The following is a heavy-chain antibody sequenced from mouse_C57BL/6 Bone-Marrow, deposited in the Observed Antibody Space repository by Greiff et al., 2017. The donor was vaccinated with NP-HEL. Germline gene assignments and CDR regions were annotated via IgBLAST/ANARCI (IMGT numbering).Heavy chain of an antibody. CDR1: GFTFSSYG. CDR3: ARLTTVVARDY. Sequence: EVKVVESGGDLVKPGGSLKLSCAASGFTFSSYGMSWVRQTPDKRLEWVATISSGGSYTYYPDSVKGRVTISRDNAKNTPYLQMSSLKSEDTAMYYCARLTTVVARDYWGQGTTLTVSS. V-gene: IGHV5-6*01. CDR2: ISSGGSYT. J-gene: IGHJ2*01. D-gene: IGHD1-1*01.